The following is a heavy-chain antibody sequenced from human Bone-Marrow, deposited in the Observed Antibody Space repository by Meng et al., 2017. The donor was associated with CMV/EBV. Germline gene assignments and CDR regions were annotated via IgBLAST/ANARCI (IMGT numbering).Heavy chain of an antibody. Sequence: GGSLRLSWAPSGFTFSYYAMHWVRQAPGKGLGWVAVISYDGNNKYYADSVKGRFTISRDNSKNTLYLQMNSLTAEDTAVSYCARDAAPDIVGVFDPWGQGTLVTVSS. V-gene: IGHV3-30-3*01. J-gene: IGHJ5*02. CDR2: ISYDGNNK. D-gene: IGHD2-15*01. CDR1: GFTFSYYA. CDR3: ARDAAPDIVGVFDP.